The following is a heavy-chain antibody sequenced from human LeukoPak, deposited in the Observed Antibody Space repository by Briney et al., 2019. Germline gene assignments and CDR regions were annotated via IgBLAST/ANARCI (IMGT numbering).Heavy chain of an antibody. J-gene: IGHJ4*02. D-gene: IGHD6-19*01. V-gene: IGHV3-23*01. CDR3: ARSDSSGWYYFDY. CDR1: GFTFSSYA. Sequence: PGGSLRLSCAASGFTFSSYAMSWVRQAPGKGLEWVSAISGSGGSTYYADSVKGRFTISRDNSKNTLYLQMNSLRAEDTAVYYCARSDSSGWYYFDYWGQGTLVTVSS. CDR2: ISGSGGST.